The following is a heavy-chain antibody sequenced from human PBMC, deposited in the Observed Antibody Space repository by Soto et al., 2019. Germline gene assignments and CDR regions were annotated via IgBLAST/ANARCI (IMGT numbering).Heavy chain of an antibody. D-gene: IGHD2-21*02. Sequence: EVQLLESGGGLVQPGGSLRLSCAASGFTFSNYAINWVRLAPGKGLEWVSGISGGGGSTYYADSVKGWFTIFRDTSKNTVFLQMNSLRADDTAVYYCAKGFIVVVTVLRPDDAFDVWGQGTMVTVSS. CDR3: AKGFIVVVTVLRPDDAFDV. CDR2: ISGGGGST. J-gene: IGHJ3*01. CDR1: GFTFSNYA. V-gene: IGHV3-23*01.